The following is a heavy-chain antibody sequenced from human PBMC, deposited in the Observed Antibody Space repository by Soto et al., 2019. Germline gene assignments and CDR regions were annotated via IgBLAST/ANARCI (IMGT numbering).Heavy chain of an antibody. Sequence: QVKLQESGPGLVKPSETLSLTCAVSGDSIISYYCMWFRQPPGKGLESIGYLYYGRSANYNPSLKSRVTLSVDTSTNQCSLTLSSMTAADTAVYYCALRSMAVVPEYWGQGTLVTVSS. CDR1: GDSIISYY. D-gene: IGHD3-22*01. J-gene: IGHJ4*02. CDR3: ALRSMAVVPEY. CDR2: LYYGRSA. V-gene: IGHV4-59*01.